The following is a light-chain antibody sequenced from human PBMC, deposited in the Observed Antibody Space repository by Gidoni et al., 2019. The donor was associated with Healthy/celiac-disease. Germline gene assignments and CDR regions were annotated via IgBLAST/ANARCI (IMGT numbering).Light chain of an antibody. CDR2: WAS. V-gene: IGKV4-1*01. J-gene: IGKJ1*01. CDR3: QQYYSTPRT. CDR1: QSVLYSSNNKNY. Sequence: DIVMTQSPDSLAVSLGARATINCKSSQSVLYSSNNKNYLAWYQQKAGQPPKLLIYWASTRESGVPDRFSGSGSGTDFTLTISSLHAEDVAVYYCQQYYSTPRTFGRGTKVEIK.